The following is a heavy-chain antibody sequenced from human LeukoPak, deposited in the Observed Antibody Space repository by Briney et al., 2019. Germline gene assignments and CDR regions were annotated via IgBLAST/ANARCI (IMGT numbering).Heavy chain of an antibody. CDR3: ARVSYYYDSSGYHHFDY. Sequence: GESLKISCKGSGYSFTSYWIGWVRQMPGKGLEWMGTIYPGDSDTRYSPSFQGQVTISADKSISTAYLQWSSLKASDTAMYYCARVSYYYDSSGYHHFDYWGQGTLVTVSS. CDR2: IYPGDSDT. D-gene: IGHD3-22*01. V-gene: IGHV5-51*01. J-gene: IGHJ4*02. CDR1: GYSFTSYW.